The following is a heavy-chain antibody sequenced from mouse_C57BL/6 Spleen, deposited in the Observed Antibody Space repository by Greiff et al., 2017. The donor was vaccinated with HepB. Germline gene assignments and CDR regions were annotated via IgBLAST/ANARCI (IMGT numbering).Heavy chain of an antibody. CDR2: IDPETGGT. V-gene: IGHV1-15*01. CDR1: GYTFTDYE. D-gene: IGHD1-1*01. Sequence: VQLQQSGAELVRPGASVTLSCKASGYTFTDYEMHWVKQTPVHGLEWIGAIDPETGGTAYNQKFKGKAILTADKSSSTAYMELRSLTSEDSAVYYGTRAVSVPFWAYWGQGTLVTVSA. J-gene: IGHJ3*01. CDR3: TRAVSVPFWAY.